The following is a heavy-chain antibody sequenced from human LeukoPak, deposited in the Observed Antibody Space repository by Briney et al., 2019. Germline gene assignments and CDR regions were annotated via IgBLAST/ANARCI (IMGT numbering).Heavy chain of an antibody. CDR1: GYSFTSYW. D-gene: IGHD3-10*01. Sequence: GESLRISCKGSGYSFTSYWISWVRQMPGKGLEWMGRIDPSDSYTIYSPSFQGHVTISADKSISTAYLQWSSLKASDTAMYYCARQYYGSGSYYNVGYYYYGMDVWGKGTTVTVSS. CDR3: ARQYYGSGSYYNVGYYYYGMDV. V-gene: IGHV5-10-1*01. CDR2: IDPSDSYT. J-gene: IGHJ6*04.